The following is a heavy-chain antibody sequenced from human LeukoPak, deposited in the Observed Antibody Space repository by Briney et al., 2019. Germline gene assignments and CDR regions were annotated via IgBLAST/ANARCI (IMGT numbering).Heavy chain of an antibody. CDR1: GYSFTSYW. CDR2: IYPGDSDT. CDR3: ARHLTMITVPRDAFDI. V-gene: IGHV5-51*01. Sequence: HGESLKISCKTSGYSFTSYWIGWVRQMPGKGLEWMGVIYPGDSDTRYSPSFQGQVTISAGKSLSTAYLQWSGLKASDTAMYYCARHLTMITVPRDAFDIWGQGTMVTVSS. J-gene: IGHJ3*02. D-gene: IGHD3-16*01.